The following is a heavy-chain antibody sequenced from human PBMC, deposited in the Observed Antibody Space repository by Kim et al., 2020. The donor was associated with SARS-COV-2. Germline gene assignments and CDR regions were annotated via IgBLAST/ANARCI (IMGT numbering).Heavy chain of an antibody. D-gene: IGHD4-17*01. CDR2: ISYDGSNK. J-gene: IGHJ4*02. V-gene: IGHV3-30*18. CDR3: AKDTKLRWHRFDY. CDR1: GFTFSSYG. Sequence: GGSLRLSCAASGFTFSSYGMHWVRQAPGKGLEWVAVISYDGSNKYYADSVKGRFTISRDNSKNTLYLQMNSLRAEDTAVYYCAKDTKLRWHRFDYWGQGTLVTVSS.